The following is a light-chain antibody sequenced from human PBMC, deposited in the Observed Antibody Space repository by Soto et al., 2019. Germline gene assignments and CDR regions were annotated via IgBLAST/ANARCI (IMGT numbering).Light chain of an antibody. V-gene: IGLV4-69*01. CDR1: SGHSSYA. CDR3: QTWGTGIQV. Sequence: QPVLTQSPSASASLGASVKLTCTLSSGHSSYAIAWHQQQPEKGPRYLLKLNSDGSHSKGDGIPDRFSGSSSGAVRYLTISSLQSEVEADYYCQTWGTGIQVFGGGTKLTVL. J-gene: IGLJ3*02. CDR2: LNSDGSH.